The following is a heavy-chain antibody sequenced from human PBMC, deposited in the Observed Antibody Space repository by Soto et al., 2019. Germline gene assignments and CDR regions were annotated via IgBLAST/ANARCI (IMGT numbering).Heavy chain of an antibody. V-gene: IGHV4-39*01. CDR2: IYYSGST. D-gene: IGHD7-27*01. Sequence: SEPLSLTCTVSGGSISSSSYYWGWIRQPPGKGLEWIGSIYYSGSTYYNPSLKSRVTISVDTSKNQFSLKLSSVTAADTAVYYCARHGDTYYFDYWGQGTLVTVSS. CDR3: ARHGDTYYFDY. J-gene: IGHJ4*02. CDR1: GGSISSSSYY.